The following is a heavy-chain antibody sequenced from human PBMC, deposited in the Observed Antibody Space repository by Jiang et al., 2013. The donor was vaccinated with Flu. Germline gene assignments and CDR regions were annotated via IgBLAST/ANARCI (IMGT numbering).Heavy chain of an antibody. CDR1: GGTFSSYA. Sequence: SGAEVKKPGSSVKVSCKASGGTFSSYALSWVRQAPGQGLEWIGRVIPMVNVPNYAQYFKGRVTITADTSTTTAYMELSSLRLEDTAVYYCGRHILVPGLMWGPKSLFFDAMDVWGQGTTVTVSS. J-gene: IGHJ6*02. CDR3: GRHILVPGLMWGPKSLFFDAMDV. V-gene: IGHV1-69*04. D-gene: IGHD2-2*01. CDR2: VIPMVNVP.